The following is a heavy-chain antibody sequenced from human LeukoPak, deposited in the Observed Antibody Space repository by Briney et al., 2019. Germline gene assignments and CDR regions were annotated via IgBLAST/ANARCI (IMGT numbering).Heavy chain of an antibody. CDR2: VYTSGST. J-gene: IGHJ4*02. Sequence: SETLSLTCTVSGGSISSYYWSWIRQPAGKGLEWIGRVYTSGSTNYNPSLKSRVTMSVDTSKNQFSLKLSSVTAADTAVYYCARTDDFWSGYSFDYWGQGTLVTVSS. CDR3: ARTDDFWSGYSFDY. D-gene: IGHD3-3*01. V-gene: IGHV4-4*07. CDR1: GGSISSYY.